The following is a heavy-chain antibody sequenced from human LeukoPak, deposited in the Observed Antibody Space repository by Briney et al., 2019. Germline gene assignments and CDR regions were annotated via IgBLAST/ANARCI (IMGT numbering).Heavy chain of an antibody. Sequence: KPGGSLRLSCAASGFTFSDAWMSWVRQAPGKGLEWVGRIKTKTDGETTDYAAPVKGRFTISRDDSQNTVYLQMNSLKTEDTAMYYCTAARVGYCGQGTLVTVSS. D-gene: IGHD2-15*01. CDR2: IKTKTDGETT. J-gene: IGHJ4*02. CDR1: GFTFSDAW. CDR3: TAARVGY. V-gene: IGHV3-15*01.